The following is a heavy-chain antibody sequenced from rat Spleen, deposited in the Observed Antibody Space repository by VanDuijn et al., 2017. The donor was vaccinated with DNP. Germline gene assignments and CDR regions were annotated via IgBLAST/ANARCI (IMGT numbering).Heavy chain of an antibody. CDR1: GFTFSDYY. D-gene: IGHD1-1*01. CDR2: ISYEGSST. CDR3: ARGVYCYSATYWYFDF. J-gene: IGHJ1*01. V-gene: IGHV5-22*01. Sequence: EVQLVESGGGLVQPGRSLKLSCAASGFTFSDYYMAWVRQAPKKGLELVAAISYEGSSTYYGDSVKGRFTSSRNNAKTTLYLEMNSLRSEATATYYCARGVYCYSATYWYFDFWGPGTMVTVSS.